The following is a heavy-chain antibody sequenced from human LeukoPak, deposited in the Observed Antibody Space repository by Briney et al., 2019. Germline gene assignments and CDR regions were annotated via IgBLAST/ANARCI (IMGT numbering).Heavy chain of an antibody. CDR2: ISGSGGST. J-gene: IGHJ4*02. Sequence: GGSLRLSCAASGFTFSGYAMSWVRQAPGKGLEWVSAISGSGGSTYYADSVKGRFTISRDNSKNTLYLQMNSLRAEDTAVYYCAKEQAYYDSSGYYYGTSGFDYWGQGTLVTVSS. CDR1: GFTFSGYA. D-gene: IGHD3-22*01. V-gene: IGHV3-23*01. CDR3: AKEQAYYDSSGYYYGTSGFDY.